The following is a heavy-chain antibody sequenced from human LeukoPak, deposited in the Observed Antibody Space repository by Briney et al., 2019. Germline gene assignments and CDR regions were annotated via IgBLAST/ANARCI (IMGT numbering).Heavy chain of an antibody. CDR3: ASSYDSSGYSFDY. V-gene: IGHV4-59*06. D-gene: IGHD3-22*01. CDR2: IYYSGST. CDR1: GGSISSYY. J-gene: IGHJ4*02. Sequence: PSETLSLTCTVSGGSISSYYWSWIRQPPGKGLEWIGYIYYSGSTYYNPSLKSRVTISVDTSKNQFSLKLSSVTAADTAVYYCASSYDSSGYSFDYWGQGTLVTVSS.